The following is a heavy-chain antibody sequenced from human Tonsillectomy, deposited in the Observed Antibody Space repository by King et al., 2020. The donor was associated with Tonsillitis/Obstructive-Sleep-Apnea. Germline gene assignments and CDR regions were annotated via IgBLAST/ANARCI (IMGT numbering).Heavy chain of an antibody. J-gene: IGHJ3*02. V-gene: IGHV7-4-1*02. CDR2: INTNTGNP. Sequence: QLVQSGSELKKPGASVKVSCEVSGYPFTTYTMNWVRQAPGQGLEWMGGINTNTGNPTYAQGFTGRFGFSLDTSVSTAYMEISRLKAEDTALFYCARGGVGYAFDIWGQGTMVTVSS. CDR3: ARGGVGYAFDI. CDR1: GYPFTTYT. D-gene: IGHD2-15*01.